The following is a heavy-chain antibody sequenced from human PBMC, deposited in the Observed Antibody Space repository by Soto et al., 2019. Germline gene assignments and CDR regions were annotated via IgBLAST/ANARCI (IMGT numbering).Heavy chain of an antibody. J-gene: IGHJ4*02. CDR2: ISYDGSNK. CDR3: AKDGYSSGWPDY. V-gene: IGHV3-30*18. D-gene: IGHD6-19*01. CDR1: GFTFSSYG. Sequence: GGSLSLSCAASGFTFSSYGMHWVRQAPGKGLEWVAVISYDGSNKYYADSVKGRFTISRDNSKNTLYLQMNSLRAEDTAVYYCAKDGYSSGWPDYWGQGTLVTVSS.